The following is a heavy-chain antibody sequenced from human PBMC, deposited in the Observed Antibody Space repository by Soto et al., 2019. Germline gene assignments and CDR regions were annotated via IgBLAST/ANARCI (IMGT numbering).Heavy chain of an antibody. V-gene: IGHV3-23*01. D-gene: IGHD3-22*01. CDR2: ISGSGGST. J-gene: IGHJ4*02. CDR1: GFTFSSYA. CDR3: AKGQYYYDSSGPSYFDY. Sequence: GGSLRLSCAASGFTFSSYAMSWVRQAPGKGLEWVSAISGSGGSTYYADSVKGRFTISRDNSKNTLYLQMNSLRAEDTAVYYCAKGQYYYDSSGPSYFDYWGQGTLVTVSS.